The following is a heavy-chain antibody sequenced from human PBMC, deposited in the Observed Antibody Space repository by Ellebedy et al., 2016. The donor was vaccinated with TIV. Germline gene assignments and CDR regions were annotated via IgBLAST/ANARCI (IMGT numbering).Heavy chain of an antibody. CDR2: ISSSGSTI. V-gene: IGHV3-11*01. CDR1: GFTFSDYY. Sequence: GESLKISXAASGFTFSDYYMSWIRQAPGKGLEWVSYISSSGSTIYYADSVKGRFTISRDNAKNSLYLQMNSLRAEDTAVYYCARTQVGYCSSTSCYKGGAFDIWGQGTMVTVSS. CDR3: ARTQVGYCSSTSCYKGGAFDI. J-gene: IGHJ3*02. D-gene: IGHD2-2*03.